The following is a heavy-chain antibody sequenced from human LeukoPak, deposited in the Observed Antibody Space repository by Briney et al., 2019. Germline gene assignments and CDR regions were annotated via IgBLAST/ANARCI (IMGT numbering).Heavy chain of an antibody. J-gene: IGHJ5*02. CDR2: INHSGST. D-gene: IGHD4-17*01. V-gene: IGHV4-34*01. Sequence: PSETLSLTCAVYGGSFSGYYWSWIRQPPGKGLEWIGEINHSGSTNYNPSLKSRVTISVDTSKNQFSLKLSSVTAADTAVYYCARHVTVTNGRHNWFDPWGQGTLVTVSS. CDR1: GGSFSGYY. CDR3: ARHVTVTNGRHNWFDP.